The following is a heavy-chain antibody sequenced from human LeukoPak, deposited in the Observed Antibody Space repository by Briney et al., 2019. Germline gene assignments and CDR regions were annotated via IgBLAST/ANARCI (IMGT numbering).Heavy chain of an antibody. CDR1: KFTFSKAW. D-gene: IGHD2/OR15-2a*01. CDR3: TTVAYNSLFF. J-gene: IGHJ4*02. CDR2: IKSKTDGGTR. Sequence: GGSLRLSCAASKFTFSKAWITWVRQAPGKGLEWVGRIKSKTDGGTRDYAAPVKGRFTISTDDSKNTLYLQMNSLKTEDTAVYYCTTVAYNSLFFRGQGTLVTVSS. V-gene: IGHV3-15*01.